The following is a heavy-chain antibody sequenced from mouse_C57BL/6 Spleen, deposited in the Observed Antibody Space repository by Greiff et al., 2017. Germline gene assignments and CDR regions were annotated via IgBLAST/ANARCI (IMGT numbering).Heavy chain of an antibody. Sequence: VQLQQSGTVLARPGASVKMSCKTSGYTFTSYWMHWVKQRPGQGLEWIGAIYPGNSDTSYNQKFKGKAKLTAVTSASTAYMELSSLTNEDSAVYYCSITTVVESPAWVAYWGQGTLVTVSA. J-gene: IGHJ3*01. V-gene: IGHV1-5*01. CDR1: GYTFTSYW. D-gene: IGHD1-1*01. CDR2: IYPGNSDT. CDR3: SITTVVESPAWVAY.